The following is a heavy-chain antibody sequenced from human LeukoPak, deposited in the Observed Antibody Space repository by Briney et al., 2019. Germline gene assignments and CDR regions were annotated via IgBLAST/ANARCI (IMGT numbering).Heavy chain of an antibody. CDR3: ARDGYSSGWYGSEQPFDY. D-gene: IGHD6-19*01. CDR1: GYSISSGYH. CDR2: MSHSGST. Sequence: PSETLSLTCGVSGYSISSGYHWGWIRQPTGKGLEWIGSMSHSGSTYYNPSLKSRVTISVDTSKNQFSVKLSSVTAADTAVYYCARDGYSSGWYGSEQPFDYWGQGTLVTVSS. V-gene: IGHV4-38-2*02. J-gene: IGHJ4*02.